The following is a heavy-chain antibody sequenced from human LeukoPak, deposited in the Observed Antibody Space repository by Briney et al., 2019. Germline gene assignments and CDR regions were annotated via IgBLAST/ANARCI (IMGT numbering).Heavy chain of an antibody. D-gene: IGHD2-21*01. Sequence: ASVKVSCKASGYTFTSYDINWMRQATGQGLEWMGWMNPNSGNTGYAQKFQGRVTMTRNTSISTAYMELSSLRSEDTAVYYCARDCGGTIGGTKAYYYMDVWGKGTTVTVSS. CDR2: MNPNSGNT. CDR3: ARDCGGTIGGTKAYYYMDV. CDR1: GYTFTSYD. V-gene: IGHV1-8*01. J-gene: IGHJ6*03.